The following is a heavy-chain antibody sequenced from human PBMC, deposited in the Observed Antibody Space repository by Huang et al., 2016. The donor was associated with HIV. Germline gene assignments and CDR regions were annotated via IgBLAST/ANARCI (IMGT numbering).Heavy chain of an antibody. Sequence: HVHLVQSGAEVKKPGSSVKVSCKASGGTFSTDAITWVRQAPGQGLERMGGIIPVFGTANSAQKFQDRVTFTADEFSTTAYMELSDLKYEDTAIYFCARARRHSGNSGLIDLWCQGTLVTVSS. CDR2: IIPVFGTA. CDR3: ARARRHSGNSGLIDL. CDR1: GGTFSTDA. V-gene: IGHV1-69*13. J-gene: IGHJ1*01. D-gene: IGHD2-21*02.